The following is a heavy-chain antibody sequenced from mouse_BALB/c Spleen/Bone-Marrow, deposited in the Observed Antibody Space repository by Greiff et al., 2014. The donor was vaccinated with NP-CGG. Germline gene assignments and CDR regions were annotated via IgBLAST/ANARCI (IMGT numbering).Heavy chain of an antibody. D-gene: IGHD1-1*01. CDR1: GYTFTSYW. CDR2: INPSNGRT. Sequence: VQLQQSGAELVKPGASVKLSCKASGYTFTSYWMHWVKQRPGQGLDWIGEINPSNGRTNYNEKFRSKATLTVDKSSNTTYMQLSSLTSEDSAVYYCARRYYGSSYRLDYWGQGTTLTVSS. CDR3: ARRYYGSSYRLDY. J-gene: IGHJ2*01. V-gene: IGHV1S81*02.